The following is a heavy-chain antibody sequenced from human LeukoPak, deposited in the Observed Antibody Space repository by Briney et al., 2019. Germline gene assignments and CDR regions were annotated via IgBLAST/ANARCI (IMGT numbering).Heavy chain of an antibody. CDR1: GFTFIDYT. J-gene: IGHJ4*03. D-gene: IGHD6-13*01. V-gene: IGHV3-30*04. CDR2: VSSDGSDK. Sequence: GGSLRLSCATSGFTFIDYTMHWVRLAPGEGPEWVALVSSDGSDKQYAASVKGRFTISRDDSKNTVYLDMNPLKDEDTAVYYCARAHSASWYAAYWGHGTRVTVSS. CDR3: ARAHSASWYAAY.